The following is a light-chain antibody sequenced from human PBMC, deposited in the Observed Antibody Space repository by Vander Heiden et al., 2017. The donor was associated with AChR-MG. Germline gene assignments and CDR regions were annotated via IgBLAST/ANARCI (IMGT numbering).Light chain of an antibody. CDR3: QQSYNGVHT. J-gene: IGKJ4*01. V-gene: IGKV1-39*01. CDR2: AVS. CDR1: QSITRY. Sequence: DIQMTQSPSSLSASVGDRVTVTCRASQSITRYLNWYQQKPGKAPKVLIYAVSTLQSRVPSRFRGGGSGTAFPLTISGLQPEDIATSYCQQSYNGVHTFGGGTKVEIK.